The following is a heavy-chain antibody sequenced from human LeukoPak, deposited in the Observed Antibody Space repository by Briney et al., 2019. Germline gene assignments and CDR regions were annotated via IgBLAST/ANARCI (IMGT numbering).Heavy chain of an antibody. D-gene: IGHD1-26*01. J-gene: IGHJ4*02. CDR3: ARQSGSYYLIDY. CDR1: GYTFTSYW. CDR2: IYPGDSDI. V-gene: IGHV5-51*01. Sequence: GESLKISCKGSGYTFTSYWIAWVRPMPGKGLEWMGIIYPGDSDIRYSPSFQGQVTISADKSISTAYLQWSRLKASDTAMYFCARQSGSYYLIDYWGQGTLVTVSS.